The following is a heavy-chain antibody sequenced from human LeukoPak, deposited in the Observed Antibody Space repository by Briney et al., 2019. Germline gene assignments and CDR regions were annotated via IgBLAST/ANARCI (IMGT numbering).Heavy chain of an antibody. Sequence: SETLSLTCTVPGGSISSYYWSWIRQPAGKGLEWIGRIYTSGSTNYNPSLKSRVTMSVDTSKNQFSLKLSSVTAADTAVYYCARGRQSLYYYDSSGYEDGFDYWGQGTLVTVSS. CDR2: IYTSGST. D-gene: IGHD3-22*01. CDR1: GGSISSYY. J-gene: IGHJ4*02. CDR3: ARGRQSLYYYDSSGYEDGFDY. V-gene: IGHV4-4*07.